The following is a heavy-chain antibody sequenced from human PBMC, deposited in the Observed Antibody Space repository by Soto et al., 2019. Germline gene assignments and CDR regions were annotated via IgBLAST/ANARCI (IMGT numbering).Heavy chain of an antibody. CDR1: GGSVSSGTFY. Sequence: SETLSLTCAVSGGSVSSGTFYWSWIRQPPGKGLEWIGDIYYSGSTNYNPSLKSRVTISLNTSKNQFSLKLSSVTAADTAVYYCASRAYGSGPRGVYWGQGTLVTVSS. V-gene: IGHV4-61*01. J-gene: IGHJ4*02. CDR3: ASRAYGSGPRGVY. D-gene: IGHD3-10*01. CDR2: IYYSGST.